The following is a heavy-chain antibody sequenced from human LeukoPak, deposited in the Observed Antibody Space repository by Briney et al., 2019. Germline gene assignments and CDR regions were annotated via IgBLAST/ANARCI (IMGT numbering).Heavy chain of an antibody. V-gene: IGHV3-33*06. CDR2: IWYDGSNK. D-gene: IGHD3-22*01. J-gene: IGHJ4*02. CDR1: GFPFSSYG. Sequence: GGSLRLSCAASGFPFSSYGMHWVRQAPGRGLEWVAIIWYDGSNKYYADSVKGRFTISRDNSKNTLYLQMNSLRAEDTAVYYCAKDFSYYDSSGSGPGYWGQGTLVTVSS. CDR3: AKDFSYYDSSGSGPGY.